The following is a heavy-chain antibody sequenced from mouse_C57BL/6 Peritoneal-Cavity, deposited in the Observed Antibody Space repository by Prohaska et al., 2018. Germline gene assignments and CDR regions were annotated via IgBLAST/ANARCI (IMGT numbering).Heavy chain of an antibody. J-gene: IGHJ3*01. D-gene: IGHD1-1*01. Sequence: QVQLQQPSAELVRPGSSVKLSCNASRYTFTCYWMHWVRQRNKQGREWIGSIDSSNSETHYNKKFKDNDTLTVDKSSSTAYMQLSSLTSEDSAVYYCARSHYYGSPGFAYWGQGTLVTVSA. CDR1: RYTFTCYW. V-gene: IGHV1-52*01. CDR2: IDSSNSET. CDR3: ARSHYYGSPGFAY.